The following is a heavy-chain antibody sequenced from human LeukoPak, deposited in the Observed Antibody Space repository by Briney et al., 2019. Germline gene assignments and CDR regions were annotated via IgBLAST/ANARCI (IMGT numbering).Heavy chain of an antibody. D-gene: IGHD3-16*02. CDR2: INHSGST. J-gene: IGHJ4*02. CDR3: ARGIPGRSIDY. V-gene: IGHV4-34*01. Sequence: SETLSLTCAVYGGSFSGYYWSWIRQPPGKGLEWIGEINHSGSTNYNPSFKSRVTITVDTSKNQFSLRLTSVTAADTAVYYCARGIPGRSIDYWGQGTLVTVSS. CDR1: GGSFSGYY.